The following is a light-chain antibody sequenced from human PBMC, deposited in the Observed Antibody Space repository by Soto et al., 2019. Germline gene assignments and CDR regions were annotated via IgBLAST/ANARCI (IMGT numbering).Light chain of an antibody. CDR3: AAWDDSLKGPV. CDR1: SSNIGSNT. Sequence: QPVLTQPPSASGTPGHRVTISCSGSSSNIGSNTVNWYQQLPGTAPKLLIYYNDQRPSGVPDRFSGSKSGTSASLAISGLQSEDEADYYCAAWDDSLKGPVFGGGTKLTVL. J-gene: IGLJ3*02. CDR2: YND. V-gene: IGLV1-44*01.